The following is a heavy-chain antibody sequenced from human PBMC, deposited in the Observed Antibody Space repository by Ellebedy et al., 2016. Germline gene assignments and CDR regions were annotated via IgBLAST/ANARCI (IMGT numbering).Heavy chain of an antibody. J-gene: IGHJ4*02. CDR1: GFNVRGYG. CDR3: ARDSVGNDPGFDY. V-gene: IGHV3-74*01. CDR2: VSGDDSAA. Sequence: HTGGSLRLSCAATGFNVRGYGMHWVRQIPERGLVWVSRVSGDDSAAAYAGSVKGRFTITRDNAKNTLYLQMNSLRADDTGVYYCARDSVGNDPGFDYWGQGTLVTVSS.